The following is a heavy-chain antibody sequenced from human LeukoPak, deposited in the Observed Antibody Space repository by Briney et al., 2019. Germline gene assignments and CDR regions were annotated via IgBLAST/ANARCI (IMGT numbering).Heavy chain of an antibody. Sequence: PLETLSLTCTVSGGSISSHYWSWIRQPPGKGLEWIGYIYYSGSTNYNPSLKSRVTISVDTYKNQFSLKLSSVTAADTAVYYCARNLWFGELIFDYWGQGTLVSVSS. J-gene: IGHJ4*02. CDR1: GGSISSHY. V-gene: IGHV4-59*11. CDR3: ARNLWFGELIFDY. CDR2: IYYSGST. D-gene: IGHD3-10*01.